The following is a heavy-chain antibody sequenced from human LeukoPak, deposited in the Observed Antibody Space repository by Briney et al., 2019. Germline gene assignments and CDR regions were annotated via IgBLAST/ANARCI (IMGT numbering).Heavy chain of an antibody. V-gene: IGHV3-23*01. D-gene: IGHD2-15*01. CDR1: GFTVNRNY. Sequence: PGGSLRLSCVASGFTVNRNYITWVRQAPGKGLEWVSGISGSGGATYYADSVKGRFTISRDDPHNTLYLQMNSLRADDTAVYYCAKSGLNRFDYWGQGTLVTVSS. CDR3: AKSGLNRFDY. J-gene: IGHJ4*02. CDR2: ISGSGGAT.